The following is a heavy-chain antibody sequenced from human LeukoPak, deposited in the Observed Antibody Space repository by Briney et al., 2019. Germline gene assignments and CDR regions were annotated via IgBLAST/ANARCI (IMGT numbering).Heavy chain of an antibody. CDR3: ARGHRYSSSWYNWFDP. D-gene: IGHD6-13*01. CDR1: GGTFSSYA. Sequence: ASVKVSCKASGGTFSSYAISWVRQAPGQGLEWMGGIIPIFGTANYAQKFQGRVTITTDESTSTACMELSSLRSEDTAVYYCARGHRYSSSWYNWFDPWGQGTLVTVSS. J-gene: IGHJ5*02. CDR2: IIPIFGTA. V-gene: IGHV1-69*05.